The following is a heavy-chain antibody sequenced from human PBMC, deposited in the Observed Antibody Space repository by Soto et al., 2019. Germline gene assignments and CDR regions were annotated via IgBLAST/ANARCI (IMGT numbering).Heavy chain of an antibody. CDR2: IWHDGSQK. Sequence: QVQLVESGGGVVQPERSLRRSCVATGLTFGNYGIHWVRQAPGRGLEWVAVIWHDGSQKYSADSVRGRFTISRDNSKNTVYLQMNSLRAEDTAVYYCEGRDDPFHVWGQGTMVTVSS. CDR1: GLTFGNYG. J-gene: IGHJ3*01. CDR3: EGRDDPFHV. V-gene: IGHV3-33*01.